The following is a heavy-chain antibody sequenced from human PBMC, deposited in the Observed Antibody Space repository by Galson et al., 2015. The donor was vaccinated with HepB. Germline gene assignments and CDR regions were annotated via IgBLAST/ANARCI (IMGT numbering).Heavy chain of an antibody. CDR3: ARDQVGEMATITWYYYGMDV. CDR2: IIPIFGTA. J-gene: IGHJ6*02. V-gene: IGHV1-69*06. D-gene: IGHD5-24*01. CDR1: GGTFSSYA. Sequence: SVKVSCKASGGTFSSYAISWVRQAPGQGLEWMGGIIPIFGTANYAQKFQGRVTITADKSTSTAYMELSSLRSEDTAVYYCARDQVGEMATITWYYYGMDVWGQGTTVTVSS.